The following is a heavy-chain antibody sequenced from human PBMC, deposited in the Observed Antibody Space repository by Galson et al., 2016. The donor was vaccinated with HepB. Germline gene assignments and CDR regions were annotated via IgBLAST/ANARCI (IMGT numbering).Heavy chain of an antibody. V-gene: IGHV1-69*01. CDR1: GGTFSSHA. CDR2: IIPIFGTT. CDR3: ARVSGLDYDILTQFYYALDV. D-gene: IGHD3-9*01. Sequence: SGGTFSSHAITWVRQAPGQGLDWMGGIIPIFGTTNYAQKFQGRVTITADESTRTAYMELSSLGSEDTAVYYCARVSGLDYDILTQFYYALDVWGQGTTVTVSS. J-gene: IGHJ6*02.